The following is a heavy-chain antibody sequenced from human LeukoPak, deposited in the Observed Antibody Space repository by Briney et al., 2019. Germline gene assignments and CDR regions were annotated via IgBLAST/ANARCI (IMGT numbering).Heavy chain of an antibody. J-gene: IGHJ4*02. D-gene: IGHD3-10*01. Sequence: GGSLRLSCAASGFTFSSYWMSWVRQAPGKGLEWVSAISGSGGSTYYADSVKGRFTISRDNSKNTLYLQMNSLRAEDTAVYYCAKDRQAYGSGSYYLFDYWGQGTLVTVSS. CDR1: GFTFSSYW. CDR3: AKDRQAYGSGSYYLFDY. V-gene: IGHV3-23*01. CDR2: ISGSGGST.